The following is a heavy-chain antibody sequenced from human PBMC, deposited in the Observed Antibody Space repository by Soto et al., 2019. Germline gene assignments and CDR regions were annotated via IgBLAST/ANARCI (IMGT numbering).Heavy chain of an antibody. D-gene: IGHD3-22*01. V-gene: IGHV4-34*12. J-gene: IGHJ4*02. CDR1: GGSFSGDY. CDR2: IFHGRST. CDR3: ARPHYDSNTFYSFFDY. Sequence: SETLSLTCAVYGGSFSGDYWSWIRQPPGKGLEWIGQIFHGRSTNYSPSLKSRVTISVDTSKNLFSLELRSVTAADTAVYYCARPHYDSNTFYSFFDYWGQGTLVTVSS.